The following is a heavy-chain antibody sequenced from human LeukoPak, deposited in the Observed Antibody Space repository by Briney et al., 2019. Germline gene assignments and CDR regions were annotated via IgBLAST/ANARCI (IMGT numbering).Heavy chain of an antibody. J-gene: IGHJ4*02. Sequence: SETLSLTCTVSGGSISSYYGSWIRQPPGEGLEWIGYIFYSGSTNYNPSLKSRVTISVDTSKNQFSLKLSSVTAADTAVYYCATFSWGSFDYWGQGTLVTVSS. D-gene: IGHD3-16*01. CDR2: IFYSGST. V-gene: IGHV4-59*01. CDR3: ATFSWGSFDY. CDR1: GGSISSYY.